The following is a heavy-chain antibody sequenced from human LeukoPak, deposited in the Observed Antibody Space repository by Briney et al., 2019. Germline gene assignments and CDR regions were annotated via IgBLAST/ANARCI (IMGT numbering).Heavy chain of an antibody. D-gene: IGHD3-10*01. J-gene: IGHJ4*02. CDR2: INPDSGGP. CDR3: ARDRGKVANDY. CDR1: GYTFTGYY. Sequence: ASVKVSCKASGYTFTGYYIHWMRQAPGQGLEWMGRINPDSGGPNYAHKFQGRVTMTRDTSISTAYMDLSRLTSDDTAVYFCARDRGKVANDYWSQDTLVIVSS. V-gene: IGHV1-2*06.